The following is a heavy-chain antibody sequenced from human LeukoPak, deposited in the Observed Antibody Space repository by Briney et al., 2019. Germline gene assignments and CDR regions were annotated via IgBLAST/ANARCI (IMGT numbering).Heavy chain of an antibody. CDR3: ARGSTISETGYFDF. Sequence: SETLSLTCAVWSRPLSLYYWRWIRQSPGKGLEWIAEIDHRGDTNYNPSVKSRVTISVDTSKNQFSLTERTLSAADTRAYYCARGSTISETGYFDFWGQGTLVTVSS. V-gene: IGHV4-34*01. D-gene: IGHD5-24*01. CDR1: SRPLSLYY. CDR2: IDHRGDT. J-gene: IGHJ4*03.